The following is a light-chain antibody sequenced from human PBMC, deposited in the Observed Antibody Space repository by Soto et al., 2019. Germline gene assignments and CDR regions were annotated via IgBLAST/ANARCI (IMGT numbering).Light chain of an antibody. V-gene: IGKV3-20*01. CDR2: AAS. CDR1: QSINNRY. Sequence: EIVLTQSPGTLSLSPGERATLSCRASQSINNRYLAWYQQKPGQAPRLLIYAASSRATGIPDRFSGSGSGTDFTLTISRLEPEDFAVYYCQQFGSSPGFPLGPGTNVYIK. J-gene: IGKJ3*01. CDR3: QQFGSSPGFP.